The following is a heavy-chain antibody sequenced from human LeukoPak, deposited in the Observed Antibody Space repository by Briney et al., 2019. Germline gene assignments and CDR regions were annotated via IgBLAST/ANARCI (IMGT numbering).Heavy chain of an antibody. D-gene: IGHD4-11*01. V-gene: IGHV3-30*18. CDR1: GFTFSSYG. Sequence: GGSLRLSCAASGFTFSSYGMHWVRQAPGKGLEWVAVISYDGSNKYYADSVKGRLTISRDNSKNTLYLQMNSLRAEDTAVYYCAKDDYSNYGYFDYWGQGTLVSVSS. CDR3: AKDDYSNYGYFDY. J-gene: IGHJ4*02. CDR2: ISYDGSNK.